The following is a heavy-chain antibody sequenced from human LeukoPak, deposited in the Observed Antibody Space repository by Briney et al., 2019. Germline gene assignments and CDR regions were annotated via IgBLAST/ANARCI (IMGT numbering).Heavy chain of an antibody. Sequence: ASVKVSCKASGGTFSSYAISWVRQAPGQGLEWMGIINPSGGSTSYAQKFQGRVTMTRDTSTSTVYMELSSLRSEDTAVYYCARDLRGGYMVGQSNQPHPFDYWGQGTLVTVSS. D-gene: IGHD5-18*01. CDR2: INPSGGST. V-gene: IGHV1-46*01. CDR1: GGTFSSYA. CDR3: ARDLRGGYMVGQSNQPHPFDY. J-gene: IGHJ4*02.